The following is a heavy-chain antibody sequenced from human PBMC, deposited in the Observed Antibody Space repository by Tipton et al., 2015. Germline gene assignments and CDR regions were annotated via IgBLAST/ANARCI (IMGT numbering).Heavy chain of an antibody. Sequence: TLSLTCTVSGGSVKSGTYFWTWIRQAPGKGLEWIGYIQYSGSTNYNPSLKSRVTISVDTSKSQFFLKLSSVTAADTAVYYCARFRYYGSESERGYFHGLDVWGQGTTATVSS. D-gene: IGHD3-10*01. V-gene: IGHV4-61*01. CDR1: GGSVKSGTYF. CDR3: ARFRYYGSESERGYFHGLDV. J-gene: IGHJ6*02. CDR2: IQYSGST.